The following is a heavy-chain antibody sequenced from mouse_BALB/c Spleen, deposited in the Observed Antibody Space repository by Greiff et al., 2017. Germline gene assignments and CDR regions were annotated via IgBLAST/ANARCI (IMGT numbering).Heavy chain of an antibody. V-gene: IGHV1-82*01. J-gene: IGHJ3*01. CDR3: AKENYGNRAY. CDR1: GYAFSSSW. Sequence: QVQLQQSGPELVKPGASVKISCKASGYAFSSSWMNWVKQRPGQGLEWIGRIYPGDGDTNYNGKFKGKATLTADKSSSTAYMQLSSLTSVDSAVYFCAKENYGNRAYWGQGTLVTVSA. CDR2: IYPGDGDT. D-gene: IGHD2-1*01.